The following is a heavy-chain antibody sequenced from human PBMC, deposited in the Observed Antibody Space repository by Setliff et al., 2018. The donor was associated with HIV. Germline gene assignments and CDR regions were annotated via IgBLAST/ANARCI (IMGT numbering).Heavy chain of an antibody. CDR2: VNPKSGDA. V-gene: IGHV1-8*03. CDR1: GYTFTRSD. D-gene: IGHD3-16*01. J-gene: IGHJ2*01. CDR3: ARSGPRDYDYWNNQPRRYFDL. Sequence: ASVKVSCKASGYTFTRSDINWVRQAMGHGLEWMGWVNPKSGDAGHTQKFLDRLTITRNTSTNTVYMELGGLTPEDTAVYFCARSGPRDYDYWNNQPRRYFDLWGRGTPVT.